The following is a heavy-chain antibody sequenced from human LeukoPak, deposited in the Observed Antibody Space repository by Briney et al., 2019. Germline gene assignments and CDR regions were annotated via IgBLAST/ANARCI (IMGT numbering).Heavy chain of an antibody. CDR1: GFTFSSYG. J-gene: IGHJ6*02. D-gene: IGHD1-26*01. CDR3: ARAFHQWELRLYGMDV. Sequence: GGSLRLSCAASGFTFSSYGMHWVRQAPGKGLEWVAVISYDGSNKYYADSVKGRFTISRDNSKNTLYLQMNSLRAEDTAVYYCARAFHQWELRLYGMDVWGQGTTVTVSS. CDR2: ISYDGSNK. V-gene: IGHV3-30*03.